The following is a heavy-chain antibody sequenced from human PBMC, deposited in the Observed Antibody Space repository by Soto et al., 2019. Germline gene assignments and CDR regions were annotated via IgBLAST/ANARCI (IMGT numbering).Heavy chain of an antibody. CDR2: IIPMYGTG. D-gene: IGHD3-22*01. J-gene: IGHJ5*02. Sequence: GASVKVSCKASGDTFSSYAISWVRQAPGQGLEWMGGIIPMYGTGNYAQEFQDRVNITADESTSTVYMELGGLRSEDTAVYYCARAFDTSGYLNWYGPWGQGTLVTAPQ. CDR3: ARAFDTSGYLNWYGP. CDR1: GDTFSSYA. V-gene: IGHV1-69*13.